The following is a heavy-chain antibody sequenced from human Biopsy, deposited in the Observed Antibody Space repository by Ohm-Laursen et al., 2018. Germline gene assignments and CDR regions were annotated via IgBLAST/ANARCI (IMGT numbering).Heavy chain of an antibody. CDR1: GGSISSNYYY. CDR3: ARHGSQGYCTGGSCVDY. Sequence: GTLSLTCTVSGGSISSNYYYWGWIRQPPGKGLEWIGSIYYRGNTNYNPSLKSRVTISVDTSKTQFSLKLSSATAADMAVFYCARHGSQGYCTGGSCVDYWGQGALVTVSS. D-gene: IGHD2-15*01. J-gene: IGHJ4*02. V-gene: IGHV4-39*01. CDR2: IYYRGNT.